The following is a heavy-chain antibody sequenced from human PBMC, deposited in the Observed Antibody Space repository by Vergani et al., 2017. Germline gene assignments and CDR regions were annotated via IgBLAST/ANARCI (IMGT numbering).Heavy chain of an antibody. CDR2: ISGSGGST. V-gene: IGHV3-23*01. J-gene: IGHJ4*02. Sequence: VQLLESGGGLVQPGGSLRLSCAASGFTFSSYAMSWVRQAPGKGLEWVSAISGSGGSTYYADSVKGRFTISIDNSKNTLYLQMNSLRAEDTAVYYCAKDHYYDSSGSDYWGQGTLVTVSA. D-gene: IGHD3-22*01. CDR1: GFTFSSYA. CDR3: AKDHYYDSSGSDY.